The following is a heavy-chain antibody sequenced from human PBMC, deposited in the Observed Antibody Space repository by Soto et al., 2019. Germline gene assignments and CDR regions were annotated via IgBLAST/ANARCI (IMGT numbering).Heavy chain of an antibody. CDR3: ARYEYGNSLYGVDV. J-gene: IGHJ6*02. CDR2: VDHRGST. CDR1: GESFSGYY. Sequence: PSETLSLTCVVSGESFSGYYWSWIRQTPGMGLEWIGEVDHRGSTTYNPSLKNRASISIDLSKNLFSLELTSVTAADTALYFCARYEYGNSLYGVDVWGQGTRVTVSS. V-gene: IGHV4-34*01. D-gene: IGHD1-7*01.